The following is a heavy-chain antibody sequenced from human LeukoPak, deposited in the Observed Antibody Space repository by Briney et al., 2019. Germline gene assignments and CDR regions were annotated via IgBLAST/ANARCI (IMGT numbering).Heavy chain of an antibody. CDR3: ARKYCSGGECYSNY. D-gene: IGHD2-15*01. Sequence: SETLSLTCTVSGGSISSSGYYWGWIRQPPGKGLEWIGSIYYGGSTYYNPSLKSRVTISVDTSKNQFSLKLSSVTAADTAMYYCARKYCSGGECYSNYWGQGTLVTVSS. CDR2: IYYGGST. CDR1: GGSISSSGYY. J-gene: IGHJ4*02. V-gene: IGHV4-39*01.